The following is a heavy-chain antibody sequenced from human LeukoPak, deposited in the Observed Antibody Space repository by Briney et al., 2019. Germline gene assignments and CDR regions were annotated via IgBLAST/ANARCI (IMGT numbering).Heavy chain of an antibody. CDR3: ARGRAVADTGFFDY. CDR2: IYSGGST. V-gene: IGHV3-66*01. CDR1: GFTVSSNY. J-gene: IGHJ4*02. Sequence: GGSLRLSCAASGFTVSSNYMTWGRQAPGKGLEWVSVIYSGGSTYYADSVKGRFTISRDNSKSTLYLQMNSLRVEDTAVYYCARGRAVADTGFFDYWGQGTLVTVSS. D-gene: IGHD6-19*01.